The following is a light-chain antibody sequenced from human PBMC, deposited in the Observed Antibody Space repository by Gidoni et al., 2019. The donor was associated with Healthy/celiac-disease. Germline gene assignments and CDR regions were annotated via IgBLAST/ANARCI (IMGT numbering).Light chain of an antibody. CDR2: AAS. CDR1: QGISSY. V-gene: IGKV1-9*01. CDR3: QQLNSYPLT. Sequence: IQFTQSPSSLSASVGDRVTITCRASQGISSYLAWYQQKPGKDPKLLIYAASTLQSGVPSRFSGSGSGTDFTPTISSLQPEDFATYYCQQLNSYPLTFGGGTKVEIK. J-gene: IGKJ4*01.